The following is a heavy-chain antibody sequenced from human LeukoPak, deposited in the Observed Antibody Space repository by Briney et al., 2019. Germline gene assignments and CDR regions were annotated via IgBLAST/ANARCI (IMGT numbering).Heavy chain of an antibody. V-gene: IGHV4-39*01. CDR2: IYYSGST. CDR1: GGSISSSSYY. D-gene: IGHD3-10*01. Sequence: SETLSLTCTVSGGSISSSSYYWGWIRQPPGKGLEWIGSIYYSGSTYYNPSLKSRVTISVDTSKNQFSLKLSSVTAADTAVYYCARHKQAGSGSYYRRDYYYMDVWGKGTTVTISS. J-gene: IGHJ6*03. CDR3: ARHKQAGSGSYYRRDYYYMDV.